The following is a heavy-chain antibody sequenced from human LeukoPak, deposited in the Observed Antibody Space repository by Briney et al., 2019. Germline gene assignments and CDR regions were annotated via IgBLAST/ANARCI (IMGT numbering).Heavy chain of an antibody. J-gene: IGHJ1*01. CDR3: AKALCSSTSCYYLPSEYFQH. CDR2: ISGSGGST. D-gene: IGHD2-2*01. CDR1: GFTFSSYA. Sequence: GGSLRLSCAASGFTFSSYAMSWVRQAPGKGLEWVSAISGSGGSTYYADSVKGRFTISRDNSKNTLYLQMNSLRAEDTAVYYCAKALCSSTSCYYLPSEYFQHWGQGTLVTVSS. V-gene: IGHV3-23*01.